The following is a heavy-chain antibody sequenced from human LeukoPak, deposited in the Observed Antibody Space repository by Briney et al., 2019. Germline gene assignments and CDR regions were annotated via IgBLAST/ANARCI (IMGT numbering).Heavy chain of an antibody. J-gene: IGHJ4*02. D-gene: IGHD3-10*01. Sequence: GGSLRLSCAASGFTFSSYAMHWVRQAPGKGLEWVAVISYDGSNKYYADSVKGRFTISRDNSKNTLYLQMNSLRAEDTAVYYCAGASYYGSGSSPSDYWGQGTLVTGSS. CDR2: ISYDGSNK. V-gene: IGHV3-30*04. CDR3: AGASYYGSGSSPSDY. CDR1: GFTFSSYA.